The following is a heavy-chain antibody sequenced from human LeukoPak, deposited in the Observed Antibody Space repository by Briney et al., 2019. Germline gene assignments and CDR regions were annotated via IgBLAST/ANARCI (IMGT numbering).Heavy chain of an antibody. D-gene: IGHD2-2*01. CDR1: GVSISSGSYY. V-gene: IGHV4-61*02. CDR3: ARETSCYDY. J-gene: IGHJ4*02. CDR2: IYTSGST. Sequence: PSETLSLTCTVSGVSISSGSYYWSWIRQPAGKGLEWIGRIYTSGSTNYNPSLKSRVTISVDTSKNQFSLKLSSVTAADTAVYYCARETSCYDYWGQGTLVTVSS.